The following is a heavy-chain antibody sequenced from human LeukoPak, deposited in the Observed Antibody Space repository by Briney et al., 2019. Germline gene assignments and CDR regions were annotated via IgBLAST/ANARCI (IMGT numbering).Heavy chain of an antibody. D-gene: IGHD2-2*01. CDR3: ARANFLYCSSTTCLFDY. Sequence: ASVKVSCKASGYTFTDYYMHWVRQAPGQGFEWMGWINPNDGDTNYAQKFQGRVTMTRDTSINTAHMEVSRLRSDDTAVYYCARANFLYCSSTTCLFDYWGQGTLVTVSS. CDR2: INPNDGDT. J-gene: IGHJ4*02. CDR1: GYTFTDYY. V-gene: IGHV1-2*02.